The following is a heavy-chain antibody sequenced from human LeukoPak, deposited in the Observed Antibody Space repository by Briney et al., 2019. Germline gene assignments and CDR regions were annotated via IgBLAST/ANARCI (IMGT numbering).Heavy chain of an antibody. V-gene: IGHV3-33*01. CDR2: IWYDGSTK. D-gene: IGHD1-26*01. Sequence: PGRSLRLSCAASGFTFRSYGMNWVRQAPGKGLEWVAVIWYDGSTKYYGDAVKGRFTISRGNSKDTLYLQMNSLRVEDTAVYYCARWGDGARLDYWGQGTLVTVSS. CDR1: GFTFRSYG. J-gene: IGHJ4*02. CDR3: ARWGDGARLDY.